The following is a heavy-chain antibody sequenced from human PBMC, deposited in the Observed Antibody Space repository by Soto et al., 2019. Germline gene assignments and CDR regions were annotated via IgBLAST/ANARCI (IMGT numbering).Heavy chain of an antibody. V-gene: IGHV3-74*01. CDR1: GCPFTTFSSYW. D-gene: IGHD3-10*01. J-gene: IGHJ4*02. CDR3: ATSGVDSRFYFDC. Sequence: PRGSLRLSCAASGCPFTTFSSYWMHWVRQTPGQGLVWVSRINGDGSRATYADSVKGRFTISRDNAQNTLYLQMDSLRAEDTAMYYCATSGVDSRFYFDCWGEGTTVTSPQ. CDR2: INGDGSRA.